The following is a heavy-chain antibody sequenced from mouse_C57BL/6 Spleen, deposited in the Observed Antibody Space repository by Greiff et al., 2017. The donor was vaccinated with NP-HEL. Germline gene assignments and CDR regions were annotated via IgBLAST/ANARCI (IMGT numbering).Heavy chain of an antibody. CDR1: GYTFTDYN. CDR2: INPNNGGT. Sequence: EVKLQESGPELVKPGASVKIPCKASGYTFTDYNMDWVKQSHGKSLEWIGDINPNNGGTIYNQKFKGKATLTVDKSSSTAYMELRSLTSEDTAVYYCARRREDDGYSFAYWGQGTLVTVSA. D-gene: IGHD2-3*01. CDR3: ARRREDDGYSFAY. J-gene: IGHJ3*01. V-gene: IGHV1-18*01.